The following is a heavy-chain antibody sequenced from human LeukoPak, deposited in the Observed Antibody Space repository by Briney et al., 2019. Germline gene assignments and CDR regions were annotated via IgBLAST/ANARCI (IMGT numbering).Heavy chain of an antibody. Sequence: SETLSLTCAVYGGSFSGYYWSWIRQPPGKGLESIGEINHSGSTNYNPSLKSRVTISVDTSKNQFSLKLSSVTAADTAVYYCARGRDTSGYYDDYWGQGTLVTVSS. V-gene: IGHV4-34*01. J-gene: IGHJ4*02. D-gene: IGHD3-22*01. CDR2: INHSGST. CDR1: GGSFSGYY. CDR3: ARGRDTSGYYDDY.